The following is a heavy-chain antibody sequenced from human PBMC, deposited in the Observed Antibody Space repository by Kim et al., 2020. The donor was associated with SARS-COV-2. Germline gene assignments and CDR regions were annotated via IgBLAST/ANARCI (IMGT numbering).Heavy chain of an antibody. Sequence: YIAGTGEGRLTSSRDNSKNSLYLQMNSLRAEDTAVYYCARDFRYGDYTGNYWGQGTLVTVSS. V-gene: IGHV3-33*01. CDR3: ARDFRYGDYTGNY. J-gene: IGHJ4*02. D-gene: IGHD4-17*01.